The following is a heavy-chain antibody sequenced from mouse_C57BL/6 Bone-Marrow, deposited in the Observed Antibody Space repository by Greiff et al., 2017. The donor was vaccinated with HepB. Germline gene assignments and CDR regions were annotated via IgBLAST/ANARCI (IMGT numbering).Heavy chain of an antibody. V-gene: IGHV14-4*01. Sequence: EVQLQQSGAELVRPGASVKLSCTASVFNIKDDYMHWVKQRPEQGLEWIGWIDPENGDTEYASKFQGKATITADTSSNTAYLQLSSLTSEDTAVYYCTIEGLDYWGQGTTLTVSS. CDR2: IDPENGDT. CDR3: TIEGLDY. CDR1: VFNIKDDY. J-gene: IGHJ2*01.